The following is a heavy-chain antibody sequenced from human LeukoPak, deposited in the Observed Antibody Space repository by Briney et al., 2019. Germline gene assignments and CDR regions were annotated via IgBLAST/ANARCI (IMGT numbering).Heavy chain of an antibody. Sequence: PGGSLRLSCAASGFTFSSYGMHWVRQAPGKGLEWVAVIWYDGSNKYYADSVKGRFTISRDNSKNTLYLQMNSLRAEDTAVYYCAKGLGNTNMYRSSGLYFDYWGQGTLVTVSS. CDR1: GFTFSSYG. D-gene: IGHD6-6*01. V-gene: IGHV3-33*06. CDR3: AKGLGNTNMYRSSGLYFDY. J-gene: IGHJ4*02. CDR2: IWYDGSNK.